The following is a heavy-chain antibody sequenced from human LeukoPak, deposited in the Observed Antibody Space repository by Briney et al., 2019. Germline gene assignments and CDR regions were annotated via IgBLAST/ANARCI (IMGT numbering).Heavy chain of an antibody. V-gene: IGHV3-30*18. Sequence: GGSLRLSCAASGFTFSSYGMHWVRQAPGKGLEWVAVISYDGSNKYYADSVKGRFTISRDNSKNTLYLQMNSLRAEDTAVYYCAKDLTGKGDYYGSGSYLRTPDYWGQGTLVTVSS. D-gene: IGHD3-10*01. J-gene: IGHJ4*02. CDR2: ISYDGSNK. CDR1: GFTFSSYG. CDR3: AKDLTGKGDYYGSGSYLRTPDY.